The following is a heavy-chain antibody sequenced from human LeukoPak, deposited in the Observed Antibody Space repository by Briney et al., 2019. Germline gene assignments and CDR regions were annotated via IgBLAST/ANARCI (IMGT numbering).Heavy chain of an antibody. CDR3: ARDQGYDSSGYALDY. D-gene: IGHD3-22*01. V-gene: IGHV1-2*02. CDR1: GYTFTGYY. Sequence: GASVKVSCKASGYTFTGYYMHWVRQAPGQGLEWMGWINPNSGGTNYAQKFQGRVTMTRDTSISTAYMELSRLRAEDTAVYYCARDQGYDSSGYALDYWGQGTLVTVSS. CDR2: INPNSGGT. J-gene: IGHJ4*02.